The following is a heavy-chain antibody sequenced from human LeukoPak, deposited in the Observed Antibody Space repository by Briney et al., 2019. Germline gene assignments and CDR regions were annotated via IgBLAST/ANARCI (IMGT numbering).Heavy chain of an antibody. V-gene: IGHV3-43*02. D-gene: IGHD2/OR15-2a*01. J-gene: IGHJ6*02. Sequence: GGALRLSCAASGFTIGPYAMYWDRQGPGRGLEWVSVIKADGSGTFYADSVRGRFTTSRDNSKNSLYLQMNSLTSEDTALYYCATWAFYHNLDVWGQGTTVIVSS. CDR3: ATWAFYHNLDV. CDR1: GFTIGPYA. CDR2: IKADGSGT.